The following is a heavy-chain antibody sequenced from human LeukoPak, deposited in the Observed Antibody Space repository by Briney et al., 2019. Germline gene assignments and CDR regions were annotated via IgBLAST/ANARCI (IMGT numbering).Heavy chain of an antibody. CDR3: ARDLSNVLLWFGGLIG. D-gene: IGHD3-10*01. V-gene: IGHV1-18*01. CDR2: ISAYNGNT. CDR1: GYTFTSYG. Sequence: ASVKVSCKASGYTFTSYGISWVRQAPGQGLEWMGWISAYNGNTNYAQKLQGKVTMTTDTSTSTAYMELRSLRSDDTAVYYCARDLSNVLLWFGGLIGWGQGTLVTVSS. J-gene: IGHJ4*02.